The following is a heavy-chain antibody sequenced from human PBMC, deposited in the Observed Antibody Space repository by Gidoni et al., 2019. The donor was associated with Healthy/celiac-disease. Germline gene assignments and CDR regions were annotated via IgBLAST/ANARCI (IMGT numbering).Heavy chain of an antibody. Sequence: EVQLLESGGGLVQPGGSLRLSCAASGFTFSSYSMSWVRQAPGKGLGWVSAISGSGGSTYYADSVKGRFTISRDNSKNTLYLQMNSLRAEDTAVYYCAKDRPPYSSSSAFDYWGQGTLVTVSS. CDR3: AKDRPPYSSSSAFDY. V-gene: IGHV3-23*01. CDR2: ISGSGGST. CDR1: GFTFSSYS. J-gene: IGHJ4*02. D-gene: IGHD6-6*01.